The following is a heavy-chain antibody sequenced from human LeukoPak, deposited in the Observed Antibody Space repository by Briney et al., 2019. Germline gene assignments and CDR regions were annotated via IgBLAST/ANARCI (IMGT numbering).Heavy chain of an antibody. CDR1: GGSISSSSYY. Sequence: SETLSLTCTVSGGSISSSSYYWGWIRQPPGKGLEWIGSIYYSGSTYYNPSLKSRVTISVDTSKNQFSLKLSSVTAADTAVYYCARDTPLPLWGQGTLVTVSS. J-gene: IGHJ4*02. CDR3: ARDTPLPL. V-gene: IGHV4-39*07. CDR2: IYYSGST. D-gene: IGHD2-15*01.